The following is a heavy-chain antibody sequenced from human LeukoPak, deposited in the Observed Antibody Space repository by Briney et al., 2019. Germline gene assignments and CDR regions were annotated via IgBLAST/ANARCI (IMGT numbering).Heavy chain of an antibody. V-gene: IGHV4-59*02. CDR1: GGSVSGYY. D-gene: IGHD6-19*01. CDR2: IHYSGST. Sequence: SETLSLTCTVSGGSVSGYYWSWIRQPPGKGLEWIGYIHYSGSTNYNPSIKSRVTISVDTSKNQFSLKLSSVTAADTAIYYCARGGSKQWLVDDSWGQGTLVTVSS. J-gene: IGHJ4*02. CDR3: ARGGSKQWLVDDS.